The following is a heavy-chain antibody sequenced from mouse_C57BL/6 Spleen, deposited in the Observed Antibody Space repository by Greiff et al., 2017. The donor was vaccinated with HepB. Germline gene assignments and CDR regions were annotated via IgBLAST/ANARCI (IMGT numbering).Heavy chain of an antibody. CDR3: AREGLLRDYAMDY. CDR1: GYSITSGYY. Sequence: EESGPGLVKPSQSLSLTCSVTGYSITSGYYWNWIRQFPGNKLEWMGYISYDGSNNYNPSLKNRISITRDTSKNQFFLKLNSVTTEDTATYYCAREGLLRDYAMDYWGQGTSVTVSS. D-gene: IGHD1-1*01. V-gene: IGHV3-6*01. J-gene: IGHJ4*01. CDR2: ISYDGSN.